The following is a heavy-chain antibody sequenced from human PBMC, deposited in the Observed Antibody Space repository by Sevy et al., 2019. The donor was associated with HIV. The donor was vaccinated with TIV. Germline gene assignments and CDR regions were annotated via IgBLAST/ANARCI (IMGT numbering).Heavy chain of an antibody. Sequence: SGPTLVKPTQTLTLTCTFSGFSLSTRGWVWGNILHPPGKALGCLAFIYWNVDKRYSPSFKSRLTITKDTSKNQVVLTLTNMDPVDTATYYCARRYSEYDYAFDYWGQGTLVTVSS. CDR1: GFSLSTRGWV. D-gene: IGHD5-12*01. J-gene: IGHJ4*02. CDR3: ARRYSEYDYAFDY. V-gene: IGHV2-5*01. CDR2: IYWNVDK.